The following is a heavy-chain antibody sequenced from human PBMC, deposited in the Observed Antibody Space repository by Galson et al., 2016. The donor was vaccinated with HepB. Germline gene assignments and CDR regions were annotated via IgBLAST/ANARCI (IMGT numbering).Heavy chain of an antibody. CDR3: GRDGSKKARGYSYGLDY. V-gene: IGHV3-30*03. Sequence: SLRLSCAASGFTFNTYAMHWVRRAPGKGLEWVAVISYDGTSKYYADSVKGRFTISRDNSKNRGYLQMNSLRPEDTAVYYCGRDGSKKARGYSYGLDYWGQGTLVTVSS. D-gene: IGHD5-18*01. CDR1: GFTFNTYA. J-gene: IGHJ4*02. CDR2: ISYDGTSK.